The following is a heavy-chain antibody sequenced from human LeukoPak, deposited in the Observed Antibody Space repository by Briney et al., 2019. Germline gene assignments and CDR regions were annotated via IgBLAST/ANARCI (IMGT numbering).Heavy chain of an antibody. V-gene: IGHV1-2*02. CDR3: ARIAEQHLQYYYDY. D-gene: IGHD6-13*01. J-gene: IGHJ4*02. CDR1: GYTFTGYY. Sequence: ASVKVSCKASGYTFTGYYMHWVRQAPGQGLEWMGWINPNSGGTNYAQKFQGRVTMATDTSTSTAYMDLRSLRSDDSAVYFCARIAEQHLQYYYDYWGQGTLVTVSS. CDR2: INPNSGGT.